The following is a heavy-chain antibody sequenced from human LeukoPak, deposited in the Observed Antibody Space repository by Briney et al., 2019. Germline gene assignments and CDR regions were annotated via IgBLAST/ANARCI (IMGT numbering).Heavy chain of an antibody. D-gene: IGHD3-3*01. CDR1: GFTFSSYG. CDR2: IWYDGSNK. V-gene: IGHV3-33*01. Sequence: PGRSLRLSCAASGFTFSSYGMHWVRQAPGKGLEWVAVIWYDGSNKYYADSVKGRFTISRDNSKNTLYLQMNSLRAEDTAVYYCARDPLAHFGVVINYYYYYMDVWGKGTTVTVSS. J-gene: IGHJ6*03. CDR3: ARDPLAHFGVVINYYYYYMDV.